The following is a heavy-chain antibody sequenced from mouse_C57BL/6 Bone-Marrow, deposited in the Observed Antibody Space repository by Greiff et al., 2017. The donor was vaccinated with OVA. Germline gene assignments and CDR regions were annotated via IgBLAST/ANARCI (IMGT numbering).Heavy chain of an antibody. J-gene: IGHJ4*01. V-gene: IGHV14-4*01. D-gene: IGHD2-5*01. CDR1: GFNIKDDY. CDR2: IDPENGDT. Sequence: EVQLKESGAELVRPGASVKLSCTASGFNIKDDYMHWVKQRPEQGLEWIGWIDPENGDTEYASKFQGKATITADTSSNTAYLQLSSLTSEDTAVYYCTDSNYPYAMDYWGQGTSVTVSS. CDR3: TDSNYPYAMDY.